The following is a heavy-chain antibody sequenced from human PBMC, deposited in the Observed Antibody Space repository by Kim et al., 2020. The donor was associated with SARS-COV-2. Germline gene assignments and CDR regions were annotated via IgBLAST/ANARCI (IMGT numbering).Heavy chain of an antibody. J-gene: IGHJ3*02. Sequence: GGSLRLSCAASGFTFSSYGMHWVRQAPGKGLEWVAVIWYDGSNKYYADSVKGRFTISRDNSKNTLYLQMNSLRAEDTAVYYCAKDPSSGGFDAFDISGQGTLVTVSS. CDR3: AKDPSSGGFDAFDI. CDR2: IWYDGSNK. D-gene: IGHD2-15*01. V-gene: IGHV3-33*06. CDR1: GFTFSSYG.